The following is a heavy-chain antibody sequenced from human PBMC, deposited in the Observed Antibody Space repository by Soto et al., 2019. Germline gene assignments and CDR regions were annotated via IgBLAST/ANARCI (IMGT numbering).Heavy chain of an antibody. CDR3: ARDSPGLNIVVVPAANFDY. CDR2: IKQDGSEK. Sequence: GGSLRLSCAASGFTFSSYWMSWVRQAPGKGLEWVANIKQDGSEKYYVDSVKGRFHIPRENAKNSLYLQMNSLRAEDTAVYYCARDSPGLNIVVVPAANFDYWGQGTLVTVSS. CDR1: GFTFSSYW. J-gene: IGHJ4*02. D-gene: IGHD2-2*01. V-gene: IGHV3-7*01.